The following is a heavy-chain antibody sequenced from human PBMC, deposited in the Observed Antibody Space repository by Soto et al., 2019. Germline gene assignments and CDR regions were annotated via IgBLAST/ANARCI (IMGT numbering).Heavy chain of an antibody. D-gene: IGHD1-1*01. J-gene: IGHJ6*02. CDR3: AADLEHGRNRYYYYYYGMDV. CDR1: GFTFTSSA. CDR2: IVVGSGNT. V-gene: IGHV1-58*01. Sequence: ASVKVSCKASGFTFTSSAVQWVRQARGQRLEWIGWIVVGSGNTNYAQKFQERVTITRDMSTSTAYMELSSLRSEDTAVYYCAADLEHGRNRYYYYYYGMDVWGQGTTVTVSS.